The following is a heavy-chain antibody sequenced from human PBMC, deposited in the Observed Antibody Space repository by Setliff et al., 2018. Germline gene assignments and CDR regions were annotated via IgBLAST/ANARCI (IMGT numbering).Heavy chain of an antibody. CDR2: IWNDGSSK. CDR3: ARNWVTAQHYYYGMDV. J-gene: IGHJ6*02. D-gene: IGHD2-21*02. CDR1: GFTFSNYG. Sequence: GWSLRLSCVASGFTFSNYGMHWVRQAPGKGLEWVALIWNDGSSKFYGDSVKGRFTISRDNSKNTLYLQMDSLRAEDTAVYYCARNWVTAQHYYYGMDVWGQGTTVTVSS. V-gene: IGHV3-33*01.